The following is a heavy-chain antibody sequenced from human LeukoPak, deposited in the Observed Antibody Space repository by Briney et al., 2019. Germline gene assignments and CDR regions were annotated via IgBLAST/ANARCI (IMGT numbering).Heavy chain of an antibody. V-gene: IGHV3-66*01. CDR1: GFTVSSNY. Sequence: GGSLRLSCAASGFTVSSNYMGWVRQAPGKGLEWVSVIYSGGSTYYADSVKGRFTISRDNSKNTLYLQMNSLRAEDTAVYYCAISTPMVRGGARYYYYGMDVWGQGTTVTVSS. D-gene: IGHD3-10*01. CDR3: AISTPMVRGGARYYYYGMDV. J-gene: IGHJ6*02. CDR2: IYSGGST.